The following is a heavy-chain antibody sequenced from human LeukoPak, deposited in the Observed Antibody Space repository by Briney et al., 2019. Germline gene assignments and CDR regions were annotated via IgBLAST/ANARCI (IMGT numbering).Heavy chain of an antibody. CDR1: GYSFTSYW. J-gene: IGHJ5*02. CDR2: IYPGDSDT. CDR3: ARQGLAAAGNDNWFDP. Sequence: GESLQISCKGSGYSFTSYWIGWVRQMPGKGLEWMGIIYPGDSDTRYSPSFQGQVTISADKSISTAYLQWSSLKASDTAMYYCARQGLAAAGNDNWFDPWGQGTLVTVSS. D-gene: IGHD6-13*01. V-gene: IGHV5-51*01.